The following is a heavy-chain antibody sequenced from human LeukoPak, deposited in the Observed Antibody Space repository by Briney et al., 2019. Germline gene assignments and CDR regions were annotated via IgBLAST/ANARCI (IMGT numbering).Heavy chain of an antibody. Sequence: GGSLRLSCAASGFTFSSYSINWVRQAPGKGLEWLSYISSGSSTIYYADSVKGRFIISRDNAKNSLYLQMNSLRAEDTAVYYCARHRGSYFDFWGQGTLVTVSS. CDR2: ISSGSSTI. D-gene: IGHD5-12*01. J-gene: IGHJ4*02. V-gene: IGHV3-48*01. CDR3: ARHRGSYFDF. CDR1: GFTFSSYS.